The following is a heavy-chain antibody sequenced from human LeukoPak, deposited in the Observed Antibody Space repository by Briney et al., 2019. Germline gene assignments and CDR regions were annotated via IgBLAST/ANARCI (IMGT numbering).Heavy chain of an antibody. V-gene: IGHV4-39*07. D-gene: IGHD3-3*01. CDR1: GGSISSSSYY. J-gene: IGHJ4*02. Sequence: SETLSLTCTVSGGSISSSSYYWGWIRQPPGKGLEWIGEINHSGSTNYNPSLKSRVTISVDTSKNQFSLKLSSVTAADTAVYYCARSDYDFWSGYPYYFDYWGQGTLVTVSS. CDR2: INHSGST. CDR3: ARSDYDFWSGYPYYFDY.